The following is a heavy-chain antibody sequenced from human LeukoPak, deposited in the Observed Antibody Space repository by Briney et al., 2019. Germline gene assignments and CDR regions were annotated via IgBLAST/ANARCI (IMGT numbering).Heavy chain of an antibody. V-gene: IGHV4-59*01. CDR2: IYYSGST. D-gene: IGHD4-17*01. Sequence: SETLSLTCTVSGGSISTYYWSWIRQPPGKGLEWIGYIYYSGSTNYNPSLRTRVTISIDTSKNQFSLNLISVTAADTAMYYCARSAYGDHFDYWGQGTLVTVSS. J-gene: IGHJ4*02. CDR1: GGSISTYY. CDR3: ARSAYGDHFDY.